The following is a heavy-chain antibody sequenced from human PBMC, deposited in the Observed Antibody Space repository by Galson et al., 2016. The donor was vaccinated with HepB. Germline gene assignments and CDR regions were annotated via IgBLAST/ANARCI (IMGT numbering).Heavy chain of an antibody. V-gene: IGHV1-18*01. Sequence: SVKVSCKASGYTFTNYGINWVRQAPGQGLEWMGWISAYNGNTVYAQKLQGRVTMTTDTSTSTAYMELRSLISDDTAVYYCARDLENYDFWSGYYKCLDYWGQGTLVTVSS. CDR1: GYTFTNYG. J-gene: IGHJ4*02. CDR2: ISAYNGNT. CDR3: ARDLENYDFWSGYYKCLDY. D-gene: IGHD3-3*01.